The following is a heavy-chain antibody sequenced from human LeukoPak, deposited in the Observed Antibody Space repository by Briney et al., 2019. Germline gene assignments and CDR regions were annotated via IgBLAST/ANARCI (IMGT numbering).Heavy chain of an antibody. CDR1: GFTFGSYG. Sequence: GGSLRLSCAASGFTFGSYGMHWVRQAPGKGLEWVAFIRYDGSNKYYADSVKGRFTISRDNSKNTLYLQMNSLRAEDTAVYYCARMVRGVILIYYYYYMDVWGKGTTVTISS. V-gene: IGHV3-30*02. CDR3: ARMVRGVILIYYYYYMDV. CDR2: IRYDGSNK. D-gene: IGHD3-10*01. J-gene: IGHJ6*03.